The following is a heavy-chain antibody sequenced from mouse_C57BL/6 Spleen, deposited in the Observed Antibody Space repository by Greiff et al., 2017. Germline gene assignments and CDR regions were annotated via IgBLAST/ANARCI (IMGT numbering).Heavy chain of an antibody. CDR1: GFSLSTFGMG. J-gene: IGHJ4*01. CDR2: IWWDDDK. CDR3: AQIDYSKGDYAMDY. Sequence: QVTLKVSGPGILQPSQTFSLTCSFSGFSLSTFGMGVGWIRQPSGKGLEWLAHIWWDDDKYYNPALKSRLTLSTDTSKNQVFLKISMVDTADTATYYCAQIDYSKGDYAMDYWGQGTSVTVSS. D-gene: IGHD2-5*01. V-gene: IGHV8-8*01.